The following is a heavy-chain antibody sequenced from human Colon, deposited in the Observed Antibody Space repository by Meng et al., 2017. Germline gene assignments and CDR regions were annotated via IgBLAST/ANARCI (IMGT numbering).Heavy chain of an antibody. D-gene: IGHD3-22*01. CDR3: ARGGYYYDSSGYYYLDY. V-gene: IGHV4-34*01. J-gene: IGHJ4*02. CDR1: GGSFSGYY. Sequence: QVQLQQWGAGLLKPSETLSLTCAVYGGSFSGYYWSWIRQPPGKGLEWIGEINHSGSTNYNPSLKSRVTISVDTSKNQFSLKLSSVTAADTAVYYCARGGYYYDSSGYYYLDYWGQGTLVTVSS. CDR2: INHSGST.